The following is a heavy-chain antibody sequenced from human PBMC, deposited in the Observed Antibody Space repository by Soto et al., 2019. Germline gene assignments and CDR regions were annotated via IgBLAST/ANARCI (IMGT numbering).Heavy chain of an antibody. Sequence: SETQSVTCAVDGGSFIGYYWSWIRQPPGKGLEWIGEINHSGSTNYNPSLKSRVTISVDTSKNQFSLKLSSVTAADTAVYYCARARTEAYRYYYYYYGMDVWGQGTTVTVSS. V-gene: IGHV4-34*01. D-gene: IGHD1-1*01. J-gene: IGHJ6*02. CDR2: INHSGST. CDR1: GGSFIGYY. CDR3: ARARTEAYRYYYYYYGMDV.